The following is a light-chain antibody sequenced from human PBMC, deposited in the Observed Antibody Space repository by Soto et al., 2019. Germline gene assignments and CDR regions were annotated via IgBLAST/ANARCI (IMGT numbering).Light chain of an antibody. V-gene: IGKV1-5*03. CDR2: KAS. Sequence: DIQMTQSPSTLSASVGDSVTITCRASQTINNWLAWFQQKPGKAPKVLIYKASSLKSGVPSRFSGSGSGTEFTLTISTLQPDDFTTYYCQQYNSYPWTFDQGTRVEIK. J-gene: IGKJ1*01. CDR1: QTINNW. CDR3: QQYNSYPWT.